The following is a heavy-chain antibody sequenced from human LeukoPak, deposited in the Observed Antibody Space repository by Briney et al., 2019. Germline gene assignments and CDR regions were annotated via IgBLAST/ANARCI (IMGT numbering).Heavy chain of an antibody. CDR2: ISGSGGST. V-gene: IGHV3-23*01. CDR1: GFTFSSYW. J-gene: IGHJ4*02. Sequence: GGSLRLSCAASGFTFSSYWMSWVRQAPGKGLEWVSDISGSGGSTYYADSVKGRFTISRDNSKNTLYLQMNSLRAEDTAVYYCAKGASGSYHTPYDYWGQGTLVTVSS. CDR3: AKGASGSYHTPYDY. D-gene: IGHD1-26*01.